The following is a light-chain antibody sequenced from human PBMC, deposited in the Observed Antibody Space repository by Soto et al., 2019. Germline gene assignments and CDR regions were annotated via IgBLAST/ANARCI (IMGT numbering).Light chain of an antibody. CDR1: QSGTSNY. J-gene: IGKJ2*01. CDR2: GAS. V-gene: IGKV3-20*01. CDR3: QQYGASPTT. Sequence: EILLTQSPGTLSLSPGERATLSCRASQSGTSNYLAWYQQKPGQAPRLLIYGASSRATGIPDRFSGSGSGTDFTLTISRLEPDDFAVYYGQQYGASPTTFGQGTKLEI.